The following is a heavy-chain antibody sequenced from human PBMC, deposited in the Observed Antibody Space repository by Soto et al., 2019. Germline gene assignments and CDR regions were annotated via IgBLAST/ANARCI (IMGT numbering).Heavy chain of an antibody. CDR3: ARWDHDYGYLDV. V-gene: IGHV6-1*01. CDR1: GDSVSSNRGA. J-gene: IGHJ6*02. CDR2: TYYRSKWYN. D-gene: IGHD4-17*01. Sequence: QVQLQQSGPGLVKPSQTLSLTFDISGDSVSSNRGAWTWLRQSPSRGLEWLGRTYYRSKWYNEYGLSVKRRITIHADTCKNQFALQLNSVTPEDEAVYYCARWDHDYGYLDVWGLGTTVTVS.